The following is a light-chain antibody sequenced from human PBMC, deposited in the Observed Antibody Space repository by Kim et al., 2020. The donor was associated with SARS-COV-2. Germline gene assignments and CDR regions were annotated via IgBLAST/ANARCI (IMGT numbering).Light chain of an antibody. CDR2: YDS. CDR3: QVWDRSSDHVV. V-gene: IGLV3-21*04. J-gene: IGLJ2*01. Sequence: APGKTTGSTGGRNNLGSKSLHFYQQKPGHAPVLVIYYDSYRHSGSPERFSGSNSWNTATLTISRVEAGDEADYYCQVWDRSSDHVVFGGGTQLTVL. CDR1: NLGSKS.